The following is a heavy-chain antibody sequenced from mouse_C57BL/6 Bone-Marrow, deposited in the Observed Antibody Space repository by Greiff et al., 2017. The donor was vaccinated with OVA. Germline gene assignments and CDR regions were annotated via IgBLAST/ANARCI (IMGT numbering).Heavy chain of an antibody. CDR2: INPSSGYT. V-gene: IGHV1-4*01. CDR3: ARYDYYAMDY. CDR1: GYTFTSYT. Sequence: QVQLQQSGAELARPGASVKMSCKASGYTFTSYTMHWVKQRPGQGLAWIGYINPSSGYTKYNQKFKDKATLTADKSSSTAYMQLSSLTSEDSAVYYCARYDYYAMDYWGQGTSVTVSS. J-gene: IGHJ4*01.